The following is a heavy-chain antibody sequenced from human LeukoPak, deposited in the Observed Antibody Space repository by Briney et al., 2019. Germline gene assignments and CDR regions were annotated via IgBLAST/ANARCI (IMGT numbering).Heavy chain of an antibody. D-gene: IGHD2-8*01. CDR2: MNPNSGNT. J-gene: IGHJ6*03. Sequence: ASVKVCCKASGYTFTSYDINWVRQATGQGLEWMGWMNPNSGNTGYAQKFQGRVTMTRNTSISTAYMELSSLRSEDTAVYYCARGYRYCTNGVCFWSYYYMDVWGKGTTVTVSS. V-gene: IGHV1-8*01. CDR3: ARGYRYCTNGVCFWSYYYMDV. CDR1: GYTFTSYD.